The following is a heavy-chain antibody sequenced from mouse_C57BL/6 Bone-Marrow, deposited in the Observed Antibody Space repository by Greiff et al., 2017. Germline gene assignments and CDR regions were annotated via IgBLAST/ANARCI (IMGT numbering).Heavy chain of an antibody. CDR1: GFSLTSYG. Sequence: VKLMESGPGLVAPSQSLSITCTVSGFSLTSYGVDWVRPPPGKGLEWLGVIWGGGSTNYNSALMSRLSISKDNSKSQVFLKMNSLQTDDTAMYYCAKLTTVVATGEYAMDYWGQGTSVTVSS. J-gene: IGHJ4*01. CDR3: AKLTTVVATGEYAMDY. CDR2: IWGGGST. V-gene: IGHV2-9*01. D-gene: IGHD1-1*01.